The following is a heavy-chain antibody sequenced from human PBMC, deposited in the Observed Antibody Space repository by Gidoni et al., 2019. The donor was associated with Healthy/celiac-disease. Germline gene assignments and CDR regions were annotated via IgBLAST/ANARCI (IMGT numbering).Heavy chain of an antibody. D-gene: IGHD3-10*01. CDR3: ARGGITMVRGTSVGMDV. CDR1: GYTFTGYY. CDR2: INPNSGGT. J-gene: IGHJ6*02. Sequence: QVQLVQSGAEVKKPGASVKVSCKASGYTFTGYYMHWVRQAPGQGLEWMGRINPNSGGTNSAQKFQGRVTMTRYTSISTAYMELSRLRSDDTAVYYCARGGITMVRGTSVGMDVWGQGTTVTVSS. V-gene: IGHV1-2*06.